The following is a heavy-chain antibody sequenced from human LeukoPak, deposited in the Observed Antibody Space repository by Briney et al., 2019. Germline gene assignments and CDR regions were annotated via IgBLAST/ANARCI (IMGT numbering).Heavy chain of an antibody. CDR1: GYTFTNYN. CDR3: ARLTSTSWYECFDY. V-gene: IGHV1-46*01. D-gene: IGHD6-13*01. J-gene: IGHJ4*02. Sequence: GASVKVSCKASGYTFTNYNMHWVRQAPGQGLEWMGTINPSGYRANFAQKFQGRVTMTSDTSTSTVYMELSSLRPEDTAVYYCARLTSTSWYECFDYWGQGTLVTVSS. CDR2: INPSGYRA.